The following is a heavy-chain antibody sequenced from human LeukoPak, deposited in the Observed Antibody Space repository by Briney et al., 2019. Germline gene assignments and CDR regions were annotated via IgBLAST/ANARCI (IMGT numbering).Heavy chain of an antibody. CDR3: AELGITMIGGV. V-gene: IGHV3-64*01. CDR2: ISGNGGST. D-gene: IGHD3-10*02. Sequence: SGGSLRLSCAGTGFVFNNHAMYWVRQAPGKGLEYLSAISGNGGSTYYANSVKGRFTISRDNSKNTLYLQMGSLRPEDMAVYYCAELGITMIGGVWGKGTTVTISS. J-gene: IGHJ6*04. CDR1: GFVFNNHA.